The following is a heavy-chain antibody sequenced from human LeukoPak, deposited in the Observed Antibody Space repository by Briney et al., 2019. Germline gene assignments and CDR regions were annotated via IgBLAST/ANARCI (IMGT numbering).Heavy chain of an antibody. Sequence: SETLSLTCTVSGGSTSSYYWSWIRQPPGKGLEWIGYIYTSGSTNYNPSLKSRVTISVDTSKNQFSLKLSSVTAADTAVYYCASSSIAARRYYYYMDVWGKGTTVTVSS. J-gene: IGHJ6*03. D-gene: IGHD6-6*01. CDR1: GGSTSSYY. V-gene: IGHV4-4*09. CDR3: ASSSIAARRYYYYMDV. CDR2: IYTSGST.